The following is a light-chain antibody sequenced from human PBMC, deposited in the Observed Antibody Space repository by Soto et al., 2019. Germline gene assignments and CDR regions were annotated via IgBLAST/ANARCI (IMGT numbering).Light chain of an antibody. CDR2: GAS. V-gene: IGKV3-15*01. CDR3: QQFGRSPSMYT. Sequence: ETVMTQSPATLSVSPGERATLSCRASQSVYSSLAWYQQKPGQAPRLLIYGASTRATGIPARFSGSGSGTEFTLTISRLQSEDFAVYYCQQFGRSPSMYTFGQGTKLEIK. CDR1: QSVYSS. J-gene: IGKJ2*01.